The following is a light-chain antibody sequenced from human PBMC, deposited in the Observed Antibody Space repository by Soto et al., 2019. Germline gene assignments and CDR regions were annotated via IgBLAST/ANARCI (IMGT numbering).Light chain of an antibody. Sequence: QSVLTQPRSVSGSPGQSVTISCTGTGNDVGAYDYVSWFQQFPGKAPKLMIYDVTKRPSGGPDRFSGSKSGNTASLTISGLRAEDEADYFCCSHAGSYTLIFGGGTKLTVL. CDR2: DVT. CDR3: CSHAGSYTLI. V-gene: IGLV2-11*01. J-gene: IGLJ2*01. CDR1: GNDVGAYDY.